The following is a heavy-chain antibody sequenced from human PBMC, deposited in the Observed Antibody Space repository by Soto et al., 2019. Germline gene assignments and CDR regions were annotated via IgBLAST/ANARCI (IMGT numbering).Heavy chain of an antibody. CDR3: AKDKQGSWYYYNKGRGNWFDP. J-gene: IGHJ5*02. Sequence: GGSLRLSCAASGFTFSSYGMHWVRQAPGKGLEWVAVISYDGSNKYYADSVKGRFTISRDNSKNTLYLQMNSLRAEDTAVYYCAKDKQGSWYYYNKGRGNWFDPWGQGTLVTVSS. CDR2: ISYDGSNK. V-gene: IGHV3-30*18. D-gene: IGHD2-15*01. CDR1: GFTFSSYG.